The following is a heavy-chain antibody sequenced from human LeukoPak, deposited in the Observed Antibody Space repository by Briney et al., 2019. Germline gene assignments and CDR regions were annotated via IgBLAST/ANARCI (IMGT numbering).Heavy chain of an antibody. CDR1: GFTFSSYW. CDR2: ISSSGSTI. CDR3: AELGITMIGGV. Sequence: GGSLRLSCAASGFTFSSYWMNWVRQAPGKGLEWVSYISSSGSTIYYADSVKGRFTISRDNAKNSLYLQMNSLRAEDMAVYYCAELGITMIGGVWGKGTTVTISS. V-gene: IGHV3-48*04. D-gene: IGHD3-10*02. J-gene: IGHJ6*04.